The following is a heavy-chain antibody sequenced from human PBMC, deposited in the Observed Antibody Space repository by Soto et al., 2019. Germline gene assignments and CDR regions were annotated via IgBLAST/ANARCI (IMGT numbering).Heavy chain of an antibody. D-gene: IGHD4-17*01. V-gene: IGHV3-23*01. CDR3: AKTVWYYYGMDV. CDR1: GFTFSSYA. CDR2: ISGSGGNT. Sequence: GGSLRLSCAASGFTFSSYAMSWVRQAPGKGLEWVSAISGSGGNTYYADSVKGRFTISRDNSKNTLYLQMNSLRAEDTAVYYCAKTVWYYYGMDVWGQGTTVTVSS. J-gene: IGHJ6*02.